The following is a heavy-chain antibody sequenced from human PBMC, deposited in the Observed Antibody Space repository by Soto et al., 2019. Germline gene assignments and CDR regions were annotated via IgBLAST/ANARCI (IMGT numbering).Heavy chain of an antibody. Sequence: SEILSLTCAVSGGSFSGYYWSWIRQPPGKWLEWIGEINDSGTTNYNPSLTGRVTVSVDTSKNRFSLRLSSVTAADTAVYFCARGPAYDGSGYLRYWGRGXLVTVYS. CDR3: ARGPAYDGSGYLRY. CDR1: GGSFSGYY. J-gene: IGHJ4*02. CDR2: INDSGTT. V-gene: IGHV4-34*01. D-gene: IGHD3-22*01.